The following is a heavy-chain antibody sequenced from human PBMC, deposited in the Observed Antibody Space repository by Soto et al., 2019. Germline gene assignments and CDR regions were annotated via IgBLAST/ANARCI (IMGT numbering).Heavy chain of an antibody. V-gene: IGHV3-33*01. CDR1: GFTFSSYG. D-gene: IGHD2-21*01. J-gene: IGHJ6*02. CDR2: IWYDGSNK. CDR3: ARVSALFHYYSYYGMDF. Sequence: GGYLRLSCAASGFTFSSYGMHWVRQAPGKGLEWVAVIWYDGSNKYYADSVKGRFTISRDNSKNTLYLQMNSLRAEDTAVYYCARVSALFHYYSYYGMDFRGQGPSVSLSS.